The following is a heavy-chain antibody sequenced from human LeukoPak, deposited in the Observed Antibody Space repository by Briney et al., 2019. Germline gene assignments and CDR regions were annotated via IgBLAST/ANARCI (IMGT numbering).Heavy chain of an antibody. Sequence: GGSLRLSRAASGFTFSDYWVSWLRQAPGKGLEWVSGINWNGGSTGYADSVKGRFTISRDNAKNSLYLQMNSLRAEDTALYYCARRLDSGYDYEYYFDYWGQGTLVTVSS. D-gene: IGHD5-12*01. CDR1: GFTFSDYW. V-gene: IGHV3-20*04. CDR3: ARRLDSGYDYEYYFDY. CDR2: INWNGGST. J-gene: IGHJ4*02.